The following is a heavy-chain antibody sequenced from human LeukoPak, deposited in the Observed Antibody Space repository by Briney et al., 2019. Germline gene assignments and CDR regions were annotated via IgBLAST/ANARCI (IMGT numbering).Heavy chain of an antibody. J-gene: IGHJ5*02. CDR3: ARRDRWFDP. CDR2: IYRSGST. Sequence: SETLSLTCGVSGYSISSGYYWGWIRPSPGKGLEWIGNIYRSGSTYYYPSLKSRVTISVDTSKNQFSLRLTSVTAADTAVYYCARRDRWFDPWGQGTLVTVSS. V-gene: IGHV4-38-2*01. CDR1: GYSISSGYY.